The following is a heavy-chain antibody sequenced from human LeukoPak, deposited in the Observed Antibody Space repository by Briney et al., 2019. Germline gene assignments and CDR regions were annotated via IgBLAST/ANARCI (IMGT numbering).Heavy chain of an antibody. CDR2: ISESGGRT. Sequence: GGSLRLSCAVSGLTLSKDGMRWVRQAPGKGREWVAGISESGGRTIYADSVKGRSTISRGTPKTTLYLQMNSLRAEDTAVYFCAKRGVVIRVILVGFHKEAYYFDSWGQGALVTVSS. D-gene: IGHD3-22*01. CDR3: AKRGVVIRVILVGFHKEAYYFDS. CDR1: GLTLSKDG. V-gene: IGHV3-23*01. J-gene: IGHJ4*02.